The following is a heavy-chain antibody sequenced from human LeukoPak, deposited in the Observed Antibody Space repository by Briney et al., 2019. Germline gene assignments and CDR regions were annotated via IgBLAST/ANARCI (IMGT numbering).Heavy chain of an antibody. D-gene: IGHD1-20*01. CDR2: INPTGGST. J-gene: IGHJ4*02. CDR3: AGDPPRYNWNYYDY. Sequence: GASVKVSCKASGYTFTSYYMHWVRQAPGQGLEWMGLINPTGGSTGYAQKFQGRVTMTRDMSTSTVYMELSSLRSEDTAVYYCAGDPPRYNWNYYDYWGQGTLVTVSS. CDR1: GYTFTSYY. V-gene: IGHV1-46*01.